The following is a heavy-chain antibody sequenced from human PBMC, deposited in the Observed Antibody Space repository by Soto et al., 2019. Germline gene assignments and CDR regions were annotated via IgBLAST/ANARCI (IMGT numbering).Heavy chain of an antibody. D-gene: IGHD6-19*01. CDR2: IWYDGSNK. Sequence: QVQLVESGGGVVQPGRSLRLSCAASGFTFSSYGMHWVRQAPGKGLEWVAVIWYDGSNKYYADSVKGRFTISRDNSKNTLYLQMNSLGAEDTAVYYCAREWDSSGWYGEENYFDYWGQGTLVTVSS. CDR1: GFTFSSYG. J-gene: IGHJ4*02. V-gene: IGHV3-33*01. CDR3: AREWDSSGWYGEENYFDY.